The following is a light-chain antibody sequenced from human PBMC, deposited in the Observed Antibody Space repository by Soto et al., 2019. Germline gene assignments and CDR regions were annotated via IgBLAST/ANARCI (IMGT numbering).Light chain of an antibody. CDR2: EDS. V-gene: IGLV2-23*02. CDR1: SSDVGSYNL. Sequence: QSALTQPASVSGSPGQSITISCTGTSSDVGSYNLVSWYQQHPGKAPKLMIYEDSKRPSGVSNRFSGSKSGNSASLTISGLQSEDEADYYCCTCAGSSTFYVFGTGTKLTVL. J-gene: IGLJ1*01. CDR3: CTCAGSSTFYV.